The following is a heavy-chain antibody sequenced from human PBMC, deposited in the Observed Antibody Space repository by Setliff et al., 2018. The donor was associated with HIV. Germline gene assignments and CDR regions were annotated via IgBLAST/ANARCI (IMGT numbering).Heavy chain of an antibody. CDR3: ARGGVCTSTSCGGNYYYGMDV. V-gene: IGHV1-69*10. CDR1: GGTFSIYA. J-gene: IGHJ6*02. D-gene: IGHD2-2*01. Sequence: SVKVSCKASGGTFSIYAISWVRQAPGQGLEWMGGIIPILGMSIYAQKFQSRVTITADESTSTAYMELSSLRSDDTAVYYCARGGVCTSTSCGGNYYYGMDVWGQGTTVTVSS. CDR2: IIPILGMS.